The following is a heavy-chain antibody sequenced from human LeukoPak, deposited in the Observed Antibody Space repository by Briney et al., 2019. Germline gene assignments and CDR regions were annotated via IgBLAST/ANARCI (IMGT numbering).Heavy chain of an antibody. CDR1: GFTFSSYS. Sequence: PGGSLRLSCAASGFTFSSYSMNWVRQAPGKGLEWVSYISSSSSYIYYADSVKGRFTISRDNANDSLYLQMNSVRAEDTGVYYCARVTVVTGFVYWVQGTLVTVSS. V-gene: IGHV3-21*01. D-gene: IGHD4-23*01. CDR3: ARVTVVTGFVY. CDR2: ISSSSSYI. J-gene: IGHJ4*02.